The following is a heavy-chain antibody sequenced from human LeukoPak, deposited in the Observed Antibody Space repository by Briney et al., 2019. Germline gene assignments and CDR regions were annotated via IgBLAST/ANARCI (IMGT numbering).Heavy chain of an antibody. CDR3: GRGRSSTSWEDRDY. J-gene: IGHJ4*02. CDR1: GFTLGSYA. Sequence: GGSLRLSCAASGFTLGSYAMSWVRQAPGKGLEWVSSISSSSSYIYYADSVKGRFTISRDNAKNSLYLQMNSLRAEDTAVYYCGRGRSSTSWEDRDYWGQGTLVTVSS. D-gene: IGHD2-2*01. CDR2: ISSSSSYI. V-gene: IGHV3-21*01.